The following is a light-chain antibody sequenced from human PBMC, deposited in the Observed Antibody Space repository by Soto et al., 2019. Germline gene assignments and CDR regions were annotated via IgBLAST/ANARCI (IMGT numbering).Light chain of an antibody. Sequence: DIQMTQSPSSLSASVGDRVTITCRASQTTIRYLNWYQQTSGKAPKLLIYAVSNLESGVPSRFSGSGSGTDFTLTISNVPPEDFATYYCQQSDRVPLTFGQGNKVGIQ. CDR3: QQSDRVPLT. CDR1: QTTIRY. CDR2: AVS. V-gene: IGKV1-39*01. J-gene: IGKJ1*01.